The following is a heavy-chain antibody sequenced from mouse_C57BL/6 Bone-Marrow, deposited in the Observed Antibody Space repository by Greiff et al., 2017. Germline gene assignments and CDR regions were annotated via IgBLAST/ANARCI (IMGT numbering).Heavy chain of an antibody. J-gene: IGHJ4*01. CDR2: IDPENGDT. CDR3: TTWGSGFPYAMDY. Sequence: VQLQQSGAELVRPGASVKLSCTASGFNIKDDYMHWVKQRHEQGLEWIGWIDPENGDTEYASKFQGKATITADTSSNTAYLQLSSLTSEDTAVYYCTTWGSGFPYAMDYWGQGTSVTVSS. V-gene: IGHV14-4*01. D-gene: IGHD3-2*02. CDR1: GFNIKDDY.